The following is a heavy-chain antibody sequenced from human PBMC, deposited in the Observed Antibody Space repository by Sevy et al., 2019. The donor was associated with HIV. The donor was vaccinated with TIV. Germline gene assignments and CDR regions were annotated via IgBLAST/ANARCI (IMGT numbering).Heavy chain of an antibody. V-gene: IGHV4-4*02. D-gene: IGHD3-9*01. CDR1: GDSISSNW. J-gene: IGHJ4*02. Sequence: SETLSLMCDVSGDSISSNWWSWIRQPPGKGLEWIGEIYHDGRANYNPSLKSRVTISLDKSKNQLSLKLNSVTAADTAVYYCAREKTVVPGSFDSASFDSWGQGTLFTVSS. CDR3: AREKTVVPGSFDSASFDS. CDR2: IYHDGRA.